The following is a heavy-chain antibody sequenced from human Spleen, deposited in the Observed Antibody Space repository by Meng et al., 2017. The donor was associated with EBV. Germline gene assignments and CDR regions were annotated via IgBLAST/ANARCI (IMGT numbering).Heavy chain of an antibody. CDR1: GGSVSSPNW. V-gene: IGHV4-4*02. CDR3: ARVGSDYANFQV. J-gene: IGHJ1*01. CDR2: VYPSGNT. Sequence: QVQRQEPGPGLVKPSGTLSLTCAVSGGSVSSPNWWSWVRQPPGKGLEWIGEVYPSGNTNYNPSLKSRVTISVDKSKNQFSMNLSSVTAADTAIYYCARVGSDYANFQVWGPGTLVTVSS. D-gene: IGHD2-8*01.